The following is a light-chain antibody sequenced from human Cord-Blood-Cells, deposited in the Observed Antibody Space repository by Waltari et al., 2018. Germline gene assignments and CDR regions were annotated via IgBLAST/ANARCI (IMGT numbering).Light chain of an antibody. V-gene: IGLV1-40*01. CDR3: QSYDSSLSGWV. J-gene: IGLJ3*02. CDR2: GNS. Sequence: QSVLTQPPSVSGAPGQRVTIPCPGSSSNLGAGYDVPWYQQLPGTAPKLLIYGNSNRPSGVPDRFSGSKSGTSASLAITGLQAEDEADYYCQSYDSSLSGWVFGGGTKLTVL. CDR1: SSNLGAGYD.